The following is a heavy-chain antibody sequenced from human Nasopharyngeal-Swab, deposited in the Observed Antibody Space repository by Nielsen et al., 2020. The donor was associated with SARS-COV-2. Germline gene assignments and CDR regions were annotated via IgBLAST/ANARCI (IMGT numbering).Heavy chain of an antibody. CDR3: ARHPYYYYSRGYYSPVTVDS. V-gene: IGHV4-39*01. CDR1: GFTFSDYY. D-gene: IGHD3-22*01. Sequence: GSLRLSCAASGFTFSDYYMSWIRQTPGKGLEWIGNIFYSGNTYYNPSLKSRVTIFVDTSKNQFSLKLSSVTAADTAVYYCARHPYYYYSRGYYSPVTVDSWGQGTLVTVSS. CDR2: IFYSGNT. J-gene: IGHJ4*02.